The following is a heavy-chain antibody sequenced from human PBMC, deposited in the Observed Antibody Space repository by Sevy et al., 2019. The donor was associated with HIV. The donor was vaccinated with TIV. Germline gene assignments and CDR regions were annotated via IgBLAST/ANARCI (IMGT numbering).Heavy chain of an antibody. D-gene: IGHD1-26*01. CDR1: GFTFYNYA. CDR2: IRTTVNCGTA. J-gene: IGHJ3*02. Sequence: GGSLRLSCATSGFTFYNYAMSWFRQAPGKGLEWIGFIRTTVNCGTAEYTASVEGRFTISRYDSRSIAYLQMNNLKTEDTAVYYCTRDERELDAFDIWGQGTMVTVSS. V-gene: IGHV3-49*01. CDR3: TRDERELDAFDI.